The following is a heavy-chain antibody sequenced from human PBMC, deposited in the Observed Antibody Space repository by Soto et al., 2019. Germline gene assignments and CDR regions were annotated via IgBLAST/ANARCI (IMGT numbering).Heavy chain of an antibody. D-gene: IGHD3-3*01. CDR2: ISAYNGNT. CDR3: ARDRPITILGVVRDAGYYGMDV. J-gene: IGHJ6*02. CDR1: GYTFTSYG. Sequence: ASVKVSCKASGYTFTSYGISWVRQAPGQGLEWMGWISAYNGNTNYAQKLQGRVTMTTDTSTSTAYMELRSLRSDDTAVYYCARDRPITILGVVRDAGYYGMDVWGQGTTVTVSS. V-gene: IGHV1-18*01.